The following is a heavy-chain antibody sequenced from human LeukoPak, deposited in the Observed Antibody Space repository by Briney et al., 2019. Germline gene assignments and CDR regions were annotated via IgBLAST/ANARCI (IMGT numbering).Heavy chain of an antibody. CDR1: GGSISSYY. CDR2: IYYSGST. J-gene: IGHJ4*02. Sequence: PSETLSLTCTVSGGSISSYYWSWIRQPPGKGLEWIGYIYYSGSTNYNPSLKSRVTISVDTSKNQFSLKLSSVTAADTAVYYCARGYSYAPNMVRGVIDYWGQGTLVTVSS. V-gene: IGHV4-59*01. CDR3: ARGYSYAPNMVRGVIDY. D-gene: IGHD3-10*01.